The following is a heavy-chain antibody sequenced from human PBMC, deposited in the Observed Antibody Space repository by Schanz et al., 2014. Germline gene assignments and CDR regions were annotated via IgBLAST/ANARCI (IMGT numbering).Heavy chain of an antibody. J-gene: IGHJ4*02. D-gene: IGHD3-10*01. V-gene: IGHV3-11*01. CDR2: IGNGGVTI. CDR1: RFTVTNAW. Sequence: VHLVESGGGLVQPGGSLTLSCAASRFTVTNAWMSWVRQPPGRGLEWVSYIGNGGVTIYYADSVKGRFTISRDNSKNSLYLQMNSLRAEDTAVYYCARIGGSVFDYWAQGTLVTVSS. CDR3: ARIGGSVFDY.